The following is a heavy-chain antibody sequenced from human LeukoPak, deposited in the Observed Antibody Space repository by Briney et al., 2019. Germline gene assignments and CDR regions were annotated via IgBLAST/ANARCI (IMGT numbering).Heavy chain of an antibody. J-gene: IGHJ4*02. D-gene: IGHD3-10*01. Sequence: PGGSLRLSCAASGFTFSSYSMNWVRQAPGKGLEWVSSISSSSSYIYYADSVKGRFTISRDNAKNSLYLQMNSLRAEDTAVYYCAKVPTKYYYGSGSYHLDYWGQGTLVTVSS. CDR1: GFTFSSYS. V-gene: IGHV3-21*04. CDR3: AKVPTKYYYGSGSYHLDY. CDR2: ISSSSSYI.